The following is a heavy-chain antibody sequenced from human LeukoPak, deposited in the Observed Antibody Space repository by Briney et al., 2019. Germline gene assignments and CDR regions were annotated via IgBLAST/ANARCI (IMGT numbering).Heavy chain of an antibody. V-gene: IGHV1-2*04. Sequence: ASVKVSCKASGYTLSDHYMNWVRQAPGQGLEWMGWINPNGGGTNYAQKFQGWVPMTRDASISSVYMELSSLRSEDTAVYYCARAGSSGWYPYFDYWGQGTLVTVSS. CDR1: GYTLSDHY. D-gene: IGHD6-19*01. CDR3: ARAGSSGWYPYFDY. J-gene: IGHJ4*02. CDR2: INPNGGGT.